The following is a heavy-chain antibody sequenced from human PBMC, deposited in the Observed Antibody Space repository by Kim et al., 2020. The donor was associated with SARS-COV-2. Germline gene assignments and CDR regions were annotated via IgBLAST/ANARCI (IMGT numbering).Heavy chain of an antibody. Sequence: GGSLRLSCAASGFTFSNAWMSWVRQAPGKGLEWVGRIKSKTDGGTTDYAAPMKGRFTISRDDSKNTLYLQMNSLKTEDTAVYYCTAYLTLVEPGLYYYYGMDVWGQGTTVTVSS. CDR3: TAYLTLVEPGLYYYYGMDV. CDR1: GFTFSNAW. CDR2: IKSKTDGGTT. D-gene: IGHD1-1*01. V-gene: IGHV3-15*01. J-gene: IGHJ6*02.